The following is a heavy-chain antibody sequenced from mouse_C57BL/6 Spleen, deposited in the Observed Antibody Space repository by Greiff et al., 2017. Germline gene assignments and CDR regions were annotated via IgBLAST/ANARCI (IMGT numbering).Heavy chain of an antibody. J-gene: IGHJ3*01. CDR3: TILDIYYCGSSSAWFAY. V-gene: IGHV1-15*01. CDR2: IDPETGGT. D-gene: IGHD1-1*01. Sequence: VQLQQSGAELVRPGASVTLSCKASGYTFTDYEMHWVKQTPVHGLEWIGAIDPETGGTAYNQKFKGKAILTADKSSSTAYMALRSLTSEDSAVYYCTILDIYYCGSSSAWFAYWGQGTLVTVSA. CDR1: GYTFTDYE.